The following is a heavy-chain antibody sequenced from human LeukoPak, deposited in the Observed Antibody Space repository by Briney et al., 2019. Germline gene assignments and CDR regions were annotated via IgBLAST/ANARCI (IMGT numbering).Heavy chain of an antibody. CDR2: TYYRSKWYY. V-gene: IGHV6-1*01. J-gene: IGHJ4*02. CDR3: ARGGHFEY. D-gene: IGHD6-25*01. Sequence: SQTLSLTCAISRDSVSSDSSAWNWFRQSPSRGLEWLGRTYYRSKWYYDYAVSVKSRITINPDTSKNQFSLHLNSVTPEDTAVYYCARGGHFEYWGQGTLVTVSS. CDR1: RDSVSSDSSA.